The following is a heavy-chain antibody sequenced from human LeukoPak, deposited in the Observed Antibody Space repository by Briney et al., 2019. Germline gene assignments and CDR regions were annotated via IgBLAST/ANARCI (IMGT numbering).Heavy chain of an antibody. CDR2: ISSSGSTI. D-gene: IGHD3-16*01. V-gene: IGHV3-48*03. CDR1: GFTFSSYE. J-gene: IGHJ1*01. Sequence: PGGSRRLSCAASGFTFSSYEMNWVRQAPGKGLEWVSYISSSGSTIYYADSVKGRFTISRDNAKNSLYLQMNSLRAEDTAVYYCAREGGEYFQHWGQGTLVTVSS. CDR3: AREGGEYFQH.